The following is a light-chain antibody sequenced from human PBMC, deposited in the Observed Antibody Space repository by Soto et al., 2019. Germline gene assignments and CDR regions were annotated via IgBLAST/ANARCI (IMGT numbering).Light chain of an antibody. CDR1: QSVSSY. V-gene: IGKV3-11*01. CDR3: QQRSPWPPGLT. CDR2: DAS. J-gene: IGKJ4*01. Sequence: EIVLTQSPATLSLSPGERATLSCRASQSVSSYLAWYQQKPGQAPRLLIFDASNRATGIPARFSGSGPGTDFTLTISSLEPEDFAGYYCQQRSPWPPGLTFGGGTKVEIK.